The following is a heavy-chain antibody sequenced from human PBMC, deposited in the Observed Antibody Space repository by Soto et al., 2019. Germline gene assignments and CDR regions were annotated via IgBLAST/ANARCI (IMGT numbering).Heavy chain of an antibody. D-gene: IGHD2-15*01. CDR2: FYYSGST. J-gene: IGHJ6*03. Sequence: SETLSLTCTVSGGSISSSSYYWGWIRQPPGKGLEWIGSFYYSGSTYYNPSLRSRVTISVDTSKNQFSLKLSSVTAADTAVYYCARHRGVVVVAASEPNYYYYYYMDVWGKGTTVTVSS. V-gene: IGHV4-39*01. CDR3: ARHRGVVVVAASEPNYYYYYYMDV. CDR1: GGSISSSSYY.